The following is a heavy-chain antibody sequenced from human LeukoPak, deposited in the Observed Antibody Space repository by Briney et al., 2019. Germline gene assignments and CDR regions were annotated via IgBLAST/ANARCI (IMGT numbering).Heavy chain of an antibody. J-gene: IGHJ3*02. D-gene: IGHD3-22*01. CDR2: DSYTGSI. Sequence: SETLSLTCAVSGGSIRTRIYYWGWIRQSPGTGLEWIGCDSYTGSIHYNLSLRSRVTVSVDTSKNQFSLKLSSVTAADTAVYYCARLGDSSGDHPYAFDIWGQGTMVTVSS. CDR1: GGSIRTRIYY. V-gene: IGHV4-39*01. CDR3: ARLGDSSGDHPYAFDI.